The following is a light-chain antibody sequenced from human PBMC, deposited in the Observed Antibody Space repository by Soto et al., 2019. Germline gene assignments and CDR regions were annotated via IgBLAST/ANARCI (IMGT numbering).Light chain of an antibody. CDR3: SSFAGSNNFPYV. V-gene: IGLV2-8*01. CDR1: SSDVGAYDY. CDR2: EIN. Sequence: QSVLTQPRSASGSPGQSVTISCTGTSSDVGAYDYVSWYQQHPGKAPKLMIYEINKRPSGVPDRFSGSKSGSTASLTVSGLQAEDEADYYCSSFAGSNNFPYVFGTGTKVTVL. J-gene: IGLJ1*01.